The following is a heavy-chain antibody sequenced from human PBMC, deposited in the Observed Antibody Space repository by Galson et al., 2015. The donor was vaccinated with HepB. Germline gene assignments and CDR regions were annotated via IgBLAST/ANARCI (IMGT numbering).Heavy chain of an antibody. CDR2: IKLDGSDK. CDR1: GFIFGSHW. V-gene: IGHV3-7*03. Sequence: SLRLSCAASGFIFGSHWMSWVRQAPGKGLEWVANIKLDGSDKYYVDSVKGRFTISRDNAKNSLYLQMNNLRAEDTAIYYCAKDDAGIGMSYWGRGTLVTVFS. CDR3: AKDDAGIGMSY. D-gene: IGHD6-13*01. J-gene: IGHJ4*02.